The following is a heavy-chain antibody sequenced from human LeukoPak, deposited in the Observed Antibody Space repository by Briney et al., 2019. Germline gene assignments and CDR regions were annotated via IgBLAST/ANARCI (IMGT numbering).Heavy chain of an antibody. J-gene: IGHJ4*02. V-gene: IGHV3-21*01. Sequence: GGSLRLSCAASGFTFSSYGLSWVRQAPGKGLEWVSSIRSGGTYISYADSLKGRFTISRDNAKNSLYLQMTRLRAEDTAVYYCARGGSSGPYYFDYWGQGTLVTVSS. CDR1: GFTFSSYG. CDR2: IRSGGTYI. CDR3: ARGGSSGPYYFDY. D-gene: IGHD3-22*01.